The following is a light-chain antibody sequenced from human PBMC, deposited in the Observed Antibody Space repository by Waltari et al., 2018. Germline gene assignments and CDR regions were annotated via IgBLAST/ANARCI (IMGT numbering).Light chain of an antibody. CDR1: SGDIGPHPF. J-gene: IGLJ1*01. Sequence: QSALTQPASVSGSPGQSSTLSCTGTSGDIGPHPFVSWYQQHPGKAPRLMIFDVSNRPSGVSDRFSGSKSGNAASLTISGLQAEDEADYYCSTYSPSGTPYVFGTGTEVTVL. V-gene: IGLV2-14*03. CDR2: DVS. CDR3: STYSPSGTPYV.